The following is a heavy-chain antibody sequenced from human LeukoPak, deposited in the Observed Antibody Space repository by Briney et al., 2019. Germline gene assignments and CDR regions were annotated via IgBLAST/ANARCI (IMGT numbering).Heavy chain of an antibody. CDR3: ATRVSSGWHLAIFDY. CDR2: MNPNSGNT. J-gene: IGHJ4*02. CDR1: GYTFTSYD. V-gene: IGHV1-8*03. D-gene: IGHD6-19*01. Sequence: ASVKVSCKASGYTFTSYDINWVRQATGQGLEWMGWMNPNSGNTGYAQKFQGRVTITADKSTSTAYMELSSLRSEDTAVYYCATRVSSGWHLAIFDYWGQGTLVTVSS.